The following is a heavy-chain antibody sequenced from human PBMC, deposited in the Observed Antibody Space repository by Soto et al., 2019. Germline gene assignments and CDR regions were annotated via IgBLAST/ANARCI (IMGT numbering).Heavy chain of an antibody. CDR1: GFTFSDRY. J-gene: IGHJ4*02. V-gene: IGHV3-72*01. CDR3: TIEGAYPGPDFDY. D-gene: IGHD3-16*01. CDR2: TKNKANSYTT. Sequence: GGSLTLSCAASGFTFSDRYMDWVRQAPGRGLEWVGRTKNKANSYTTEYAASVKGRFTISRDDSRNSVYLQMNSLKTDDTAVYYCTIEGAYPGPDFDYWGQGTLVTVSS.